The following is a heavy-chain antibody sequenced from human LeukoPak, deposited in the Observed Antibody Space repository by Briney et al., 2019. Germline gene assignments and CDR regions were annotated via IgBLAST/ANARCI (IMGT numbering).Heavy chain of an antibody. CDR3: ARGWGCGGDCYTYFDS. Sequence: GGSLRLSCAAPGFTFSTYTMSWVRQAPGKGLEWVSAISNSGGYTNYADSVKGRFTISRDNSKNTLYLKMKSLRAEDTAVISCARGWGCGGDCYTYFDSWGRGTLVTVSS. D-gene: IGHD2-21*02. CDR1: GFTFSTYT. CDR2: ISNSGGYT. J-gene: IGHJ4*02. V-gene: IGHV3-23*01.